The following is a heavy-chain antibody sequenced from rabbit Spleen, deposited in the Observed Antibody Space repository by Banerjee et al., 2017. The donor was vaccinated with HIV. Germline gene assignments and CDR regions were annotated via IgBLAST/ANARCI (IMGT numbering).Heavy chain of an antibody. D-gene: IGHD8-1*01. CDR3: ARDSGTSFSSYGMDL. V-gene: IGHV1S45*01. J-gene: IGHJ6*01. CDR2: IYAGSSGNT. CDR1: GFSFSSNYW. Sequence: LEESGGGLVQPEGSLALTCKASGFSFSSNYWISWVRQAPGKGLEWIACIYAGSSGNTYYASWAKGRFTISKTSSTTVTLQMTSLTAADTATYFCARDSGTSFSSYGMDLWGPGTLVTVS.